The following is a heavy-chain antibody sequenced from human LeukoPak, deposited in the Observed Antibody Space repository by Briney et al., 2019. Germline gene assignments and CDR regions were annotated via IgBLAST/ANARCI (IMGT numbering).Heavy chain of an antibody. CDR1: GFTFSSYA. J-gene: IGHJ4*02. CDR3: ANDWSQLDY. CDR2: ISYDGSNK. Sequence: PGGSLRLSCAASGFTFSSYAMHWVRQAPGKGLEWLAVISYDGSNKYYADSVKGRFTISRDNSKNTLYLQMNSLRAEDTAVYYCANDWSQLDYWGQGTLVTVSS. D-gene: IGHD2-8*02. V-gene: IGHV3-30*18.